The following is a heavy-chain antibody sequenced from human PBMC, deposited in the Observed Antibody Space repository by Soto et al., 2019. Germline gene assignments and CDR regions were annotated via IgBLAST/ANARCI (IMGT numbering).Heavy chain of an antibody. Sequence: ASVKVSCKVSGYTLTELSMHWVRQAPGKGLEWMGGFDPEDGETIYAQKFQGRVTMTEDTSTDTAYMELSSLRSEDTAVYYCATVSVTMVRGVQYYFDYWGQGTLVTVSS. V-gene: IGHV1-24*01. D-gene: IGHD3-10*01. CDR3: ATVSVTMVRGVQYYFDY. CDR1: GYTLTELS. J-gene: IGHJ4*02. CDR2: FDPEDGET.